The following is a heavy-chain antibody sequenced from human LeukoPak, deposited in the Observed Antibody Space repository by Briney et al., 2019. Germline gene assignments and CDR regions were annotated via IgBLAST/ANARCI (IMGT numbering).Heavy chain of an antibody. CDR2: INSDGSTT. CDR1: GFNFRHYG. D-gene: IGHD2-15*01. Sequence: PGGSLRLSCAASGFNFRHYGMHWVRQAPGKGLVWVSCINSDGSTTNYADSVKGRFTISRDNAKNTLYLQMDSLRAEDTAVYYCARGRYCSGGSCYVYWGQGTLVTVSS. V-gene: IGHV3-74*01. CDR3: ARGRYCSGGSCYVY. J-gene: IGHJ4*02.